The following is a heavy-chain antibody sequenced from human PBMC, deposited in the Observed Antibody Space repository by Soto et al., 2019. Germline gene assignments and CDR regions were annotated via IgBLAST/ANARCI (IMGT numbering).Heavy chain of an antibody. D-gene: IGHD4-17*01. Sequence: GASVKVSCKASGYTFTSYYMHWVRQAPGQGLEWMGIINPSGGSTSYAQKFQGRVTMTRDTSTSTVYMELSSLRSEDTAVYYCARRADYGGNPAGATAGQKGDAFDIWGQGTMVTVSS. J-gene: IGHJ3*02. CDR2: INPSGGST. CDR1: GYTFTSYY. CDR3: ARRADYGGNPAGATAGQKGDAFDI. V-gene: IGHV1-46*01.